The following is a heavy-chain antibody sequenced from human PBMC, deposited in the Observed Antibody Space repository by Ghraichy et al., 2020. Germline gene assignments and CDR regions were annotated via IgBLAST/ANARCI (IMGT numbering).Heavy chain of an antibody. CDR2: ISGSGGST. CDR1: GFTFSSYA. D-gene: IGHD3-22*01. V-gene: IGHV3-23*01. J-gene: IGHJ1*01. Sequence: GGSLRLSCAASGFTFSSYAMSWVRQAPGKGLEWVSAISGSGGSTYYADSVKGRFTISRDNSKNTLYLQMNSLRAEDTAVYYCAKFYYYDSSGYYWYFQHWGQGTLVTVSS. CDR3: AKFYYYDSSGYYWYFQH.